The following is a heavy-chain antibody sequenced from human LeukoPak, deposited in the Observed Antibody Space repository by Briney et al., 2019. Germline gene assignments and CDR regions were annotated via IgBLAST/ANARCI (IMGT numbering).Heavy chain of an antibody. CDR1: DASISRSPYY. CDR3: ARRTFTRGEPFDY. J-gene: IGHJ4*02. CDR2: IDYSGTT. V-gene: IGHV4-39*01. Sequence: SETLSLTCYVSDASISRSPYYWGWIRQPPGKGLEWIGNIDYSGTTNYNPSLKSRVFMSVDTSKRQFSLKLRSVTGTDTAVYYCARRTFTRGEPFDYWGQGTLVTVSS. D-gene: IGHD3-10*01.